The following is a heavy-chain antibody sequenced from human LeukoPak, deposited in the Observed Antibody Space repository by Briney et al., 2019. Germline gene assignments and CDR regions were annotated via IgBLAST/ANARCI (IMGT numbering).Heavy chain of an antibody. CDR1: GFTFSDYG. CDR3: ARGLGYCSSSRCSPGYYMDV. J-gene: IGHJ6*03. D-gene: IGHD2-15*01. CDR2: ISSSGTYT. V-gene: IGHV3-21*06. Sequence: GGSLRLSCVDSGFTFSDYGMNWVRQAPGKGLEWVSRISSSGTYTDYTDSVKGRFTISRDNAKSLLYLQMDNLRAENTALYYCARGLGYCSSSRCSPGYYMDVWGKGTTVTV.